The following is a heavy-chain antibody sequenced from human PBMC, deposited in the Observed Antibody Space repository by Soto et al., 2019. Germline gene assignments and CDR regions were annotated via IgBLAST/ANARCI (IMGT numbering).Heavy chain of an antibody. J-gene: IGHJ4*02. V-gene: IGHV4-39*01. CDR3: SMETYGDYVGYFDS. CDR1: GGSISSSSYY. CDR2: IYYSGST. D-gene: IGHD4-17*01. Sequence: SETLSLTCTVSGGSISSSSYYWGWIRQPPGKGLEWIGSIYYSGSTYYNPSLKSRVTISVDTSKNQFSLKLSSVTAADTAVYYCSMETYGDYVGYFDSWGQGIQVTGSS.